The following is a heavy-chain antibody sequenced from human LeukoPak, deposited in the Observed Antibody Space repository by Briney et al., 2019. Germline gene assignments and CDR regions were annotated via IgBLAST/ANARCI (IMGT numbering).Heavy chain of an antibody. CDR3: ARGESSNWSFDY. V-gene: IGHV4-59*01. CDR2: IYYGGST. Sequence: SETLSLTCAVYGGSFSGYYWSWIRQPPGKGLEWIGYIYYGGSTNYNPSLMSRVAISVDTSKNQFSLKLGSVTAADAAVYYCARGESSNWSFDYWGQGTLVTVSS. D-gene: IGHD6-13*01. CDR1: GGSFSGYY. J-gene: IGHJ4*02.